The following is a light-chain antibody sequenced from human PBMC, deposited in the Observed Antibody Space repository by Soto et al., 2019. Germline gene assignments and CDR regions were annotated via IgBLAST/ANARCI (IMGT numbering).Light chain of an antibody. CDR2: AAS. CDR1: QRISSY. Sequence: DIQMTQSPSSLSASVGDRVTITCRASQRISSYLNWYQQKPGKAPKLLICAASSLQSGVPSRFSGSGSGTDFTLTISSLQPEDFATYYCQQSYSTPFTFGPGTKVDIK. V-gene: IGKV1-39*01. CDR3: QQSYSTPFT. J-gene: IGKJ3*01.